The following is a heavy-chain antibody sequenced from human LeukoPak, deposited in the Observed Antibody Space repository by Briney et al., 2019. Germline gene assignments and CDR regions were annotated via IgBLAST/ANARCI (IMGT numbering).Heavy chain of an antibody. D-gene: IGHD3-9*01. CDR1: GFTFNNYW. Sequence: GGSLRLSCAASGFTFNNYWMHWVRQAPGKGLEWVSSISSSSTYICYADSVKGRFTISRDNAKNSLYLQMNSLRVEDTAVYYCARRLGAGSITILDYWGQGTLVTVSS. V-gene: IGHV3-21*01. CDR2: ISSSSTYI. J-gene: IGHJ4*02. CDR3: ARRLGAGSITILDY.